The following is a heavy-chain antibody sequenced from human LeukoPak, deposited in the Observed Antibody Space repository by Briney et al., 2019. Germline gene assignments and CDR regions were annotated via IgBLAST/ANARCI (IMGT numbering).Heavy chain of an antibody. CDR1: GGSFSGYY. Sequence: PSETLSLTCAVYGGSFSGYYWSWIRQPPGKGLEWIGEINHSGSTNYNPSLKSRVTISVDTSKNQFSLKLSSVTAADTAVYYCARGIWFGVAAPYNWFDPWGPGTLVTVSS. CDR3: ARGIWFGVAAPYNWFDP. CDR2: INHSGST. V-gene: IGHV4-34*01. D-gene: IGHD3-10*01. J-gene: IGHJ5*02.